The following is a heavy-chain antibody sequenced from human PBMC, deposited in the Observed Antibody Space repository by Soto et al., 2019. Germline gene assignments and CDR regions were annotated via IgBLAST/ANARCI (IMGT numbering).Heavy chain of an antibody. D-gene: IGHD1-26*01. J-gene: IGHJ4*02. Sequence: PGESLKISCKGSGYSFTSYWISWVRQMPGKGLEWMGRIDPSDSYTNYSPSFQGHVTISADKSISTAYLQWSSPKASDTAMYYCAREVGATPNYWGQGTLVTVSS. CDR3: AREVGATPNY. CDR2: IDPSDSYT. V-gene: IGHV5-10-1*01. CDR1: GYSFTSYW.